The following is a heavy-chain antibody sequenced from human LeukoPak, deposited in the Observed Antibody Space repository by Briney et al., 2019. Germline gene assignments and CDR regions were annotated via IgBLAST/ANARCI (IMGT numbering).Heavy chain of an antibody. CDR1: GFTFSRHS. CDR2: ISSSSSYI. J-gene: IGHJ4*02. CDR3: ARGLSRTRRESDY. Sequence: GGSLRLSCAASGFTFSRHSINWVRQAPGKGLEWVSSISSSSSYIYYADSVKGRFTISRDNAKNSLYLQMNSLRAEDTAVYYCARGLSRTRRESDYWGQGILVTVSS. V-gene: IGHV3-21*01. D-gene: IGHD3-10*01.